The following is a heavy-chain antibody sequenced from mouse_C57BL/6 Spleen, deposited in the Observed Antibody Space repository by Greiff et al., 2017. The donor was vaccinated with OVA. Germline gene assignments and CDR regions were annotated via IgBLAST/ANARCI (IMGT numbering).Heavy chain of an antibody. Sequence: VQLQESGAELVKPGASVKLSCKASGYTFTSYWMQWVKQRPGQGLEWIGEIDPSDSYTNYNQKFKGKATLTVDTSSSTAYMQLSSLTSEDSAVYYCARNIYYYGSSYFDYWGQGTTLTVSS. V-gene: IGHV1-50*01. J-gene: IGHJ2*01. CDR2: IDPSDSYT. CDR1: GYTFTSYW. CDR3: ARNIYYYGSSYFDY. D-gene: IGHD1-1*01.